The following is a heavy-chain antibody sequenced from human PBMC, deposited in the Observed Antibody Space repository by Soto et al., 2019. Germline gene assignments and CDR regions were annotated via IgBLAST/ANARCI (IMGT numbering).Heavy chain of an antibody. Sequence: SETLSLTCTVTGASIRGFYWSWIRKSAGKGLEWIGRVYATGTTDYNPSLKSRVMMSVDTSKKQFSLKLRSVTAADTAVYYCVRDGTKTLRDWFDPWGQGISVTVSS. CDR2: VYATGTT. CDR1: GASIRGFY. CDR3: VRDGTKTLRDWFDP. J-gene: IGHJ5*02. D-gene: IGHD1-1*01. V-gene: IGHV4-4*07.